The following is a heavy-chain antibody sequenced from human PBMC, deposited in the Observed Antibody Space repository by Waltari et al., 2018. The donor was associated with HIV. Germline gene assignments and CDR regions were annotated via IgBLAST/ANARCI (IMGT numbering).Heavy chain of an antibody. Sequence: QLHLLESGPGLVKPSETLSLTCSVSGGSIRTNNYYWAWIRQSPGKGLEWIGTIYYDGSTYYNPSLESRVTISVDTSKSQFSLRLTSVTAADTAVYFCARERGGYYGSGTYPGGAMNVWSQGTTVIVSS. J-gene: IGHJ6*02. CDR3: ARERGGYYGSGTYPGGAMNV. CDR1: GGSIRTNNYY. V-gene: IGHV4-39*07. CDR2: IYYDGST. D-gene: IGHD3-10*01.